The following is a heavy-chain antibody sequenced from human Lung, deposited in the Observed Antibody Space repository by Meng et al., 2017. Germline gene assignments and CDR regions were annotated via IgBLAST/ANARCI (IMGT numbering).Heavy chain of an antibody. V-gene: IGHV3-15*01. D-gene: IGHD5-12*01. CDR2: IKSKPDGETI. CDR3: SGHIDY. J-gene: IGHJ4*02. CDR1: GFTFSNAY. Sequence: EGWLGESAGGLAQPGGSLSTSFEGSGFTFSNAYMTWVRQVPGKRLEWVGRIKSKPDGETIDYAAPVKGRFTISRDDSKNTVYLQMNSLKTEDTAVYYCSGHIDYWGQGTLVTVSS.